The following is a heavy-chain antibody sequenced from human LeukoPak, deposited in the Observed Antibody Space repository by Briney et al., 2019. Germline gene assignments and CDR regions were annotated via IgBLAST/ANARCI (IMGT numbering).Heavy chain of an antibody. J-gene: IGHJ6*04. CDR1: GFTFSDYS. V-gene: IGHV3-74*01. CDR3: ARGSGAMDV. D-gene: IGHD7-27*01. Sequence: PGGSLRLSCAVSGFTFSDYSMSWIRQAPGKGLVWVSRINGDGRSTTYADSVKGRFTISRDNSKNTVYLQMNSLRAEDTAVYYCARGSGAMDVWGKGTTVTVSS. CDR2: INGDGRST.